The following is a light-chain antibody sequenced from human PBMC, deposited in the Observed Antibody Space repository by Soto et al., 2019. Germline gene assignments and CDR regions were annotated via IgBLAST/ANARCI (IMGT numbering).Light chain of an antibody. CDR3: NSYTSSSTRYV. CDR1: SSDVGGYNY. Sequence: QSALTQPASVSGSPGQSITISCTGTSSDVGGYNYVSWYQQYPGKAPKLIIYEVSNRPSGVSNRFSGFKSGNTASLTISGLQAEDEADYYCNSYTSSSTRYVFGIGTKLTVL. V-gene: IGLV2-14*01. J-gene: IGLJ1*01. CDR2: EVS.